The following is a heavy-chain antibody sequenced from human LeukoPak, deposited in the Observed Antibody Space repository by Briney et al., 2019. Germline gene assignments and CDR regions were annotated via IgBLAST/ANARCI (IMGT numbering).Heavy chain of an antibody. CDR1: GFTVSSNY. CDR2: IYSGAST. J-gene: IGHJ4*02. V-gene: IGHV3-53*01. Sequence: PGGSLRLSCAASGFTVSSNYMSWVRQAPGKGLEWVSFIYSGASTYYADSVKGRLTISRDNFKNTLYLQMNSLRAEDTAVYYCARGVTYYYGSGGYFDYWGEGTLVSVS. CDR3: ARGVTYYYGSGGYFDY. D-gene: IGHD3-10*01.